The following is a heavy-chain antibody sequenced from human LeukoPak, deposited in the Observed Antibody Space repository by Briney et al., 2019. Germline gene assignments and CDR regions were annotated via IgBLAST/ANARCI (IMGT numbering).Heavy chain of an antibody. CDR1: GYTFTSYD. Sequence: ASVKVSCKASGYTFTSYDINWVRQATGQRLEWMGWMNPNSGNTGYAQKFQGRVTMTRNTSISTAYMELSSLRSEDTAVYYCARGLKSRGSSWFDPWGQGTLVTVSS. CDR2: MNPNSGNT. CDR3: ARGLKSRGSSWFDP. V-gene: IGHV1-8*01. D-gene: IGHD6-13*01. J-gene: IGHJ5*02.